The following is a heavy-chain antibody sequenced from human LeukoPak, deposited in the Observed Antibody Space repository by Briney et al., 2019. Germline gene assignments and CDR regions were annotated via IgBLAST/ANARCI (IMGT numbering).Heavy chain of an antibody. V-gene: IGHV3-30*18. J-gene: IGHJ4*02. CDR1: GFTFSSYV. CDR2: ISYDGNNK. CDR3: AKGNNCGGLPPPTFDY. Sequence: GGSLRLSCAASGFTFSSYVVHWVRQAPGKGLEWVAVISYDGNNKYYADSVKGRFTISRDNSKNTLSLQMNSLRAEDTAVFYCAKGNNCGGLPPPTFDYWGQGTLVTVSS. D-gene: IGHD2-21*01.